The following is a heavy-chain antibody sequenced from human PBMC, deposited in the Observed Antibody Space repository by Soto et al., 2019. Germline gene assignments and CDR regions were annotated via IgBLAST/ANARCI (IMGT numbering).Heavy chain of an antibody. D-gene: IGHD3-10*01. Sequence: QVQLVQSGAEVKKPGASVKVSCKASGYTFTSYDINWVRQATGQGLEWMGWMNPNSGNTGYAQKFQGRVTMTRNTSIRTAYMELSSLRSEDTAVYYCARVKVSVVRGVIITSGFDPWGQGTLVTVSS. V-gene: IGHV1-8*01. CDR2: MNPNSGNT. J-gene: IGHJ5*02. CDR1: GYTFTSYD. CDR3: ARVKVSVVRGVIITSGFDP.